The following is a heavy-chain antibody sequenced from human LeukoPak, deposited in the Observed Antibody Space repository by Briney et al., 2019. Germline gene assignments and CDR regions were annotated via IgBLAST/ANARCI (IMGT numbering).Heavy chain of an antibody. CDR1: GFSFTTYW. CDR3: ARDPPHRFTMIERDS. D-gene: IGHD3-22*01. CDR2: INEDGRHK. Sequence: GGSLRLSCTASGFSFTTYWMAWVRQAPGKGLEWVANINEDGRHKNYLDSVKGRFTISRDNTKNSVYLQMNSLRAEDTAVYYCARDPPHRFTMIERDSWGQGTLVTVSS. V-gene: IGHV3-7*01. J-gene: IGHJ4*02.